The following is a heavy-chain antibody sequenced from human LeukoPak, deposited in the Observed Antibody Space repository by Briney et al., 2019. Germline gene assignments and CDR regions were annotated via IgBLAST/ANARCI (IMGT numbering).Heavy chain of an antibody. J-gene: IGHJ4*02. CDR3: ARDRSCGYYYAGSDFDY. CDR1: GFTFSSYG. Sequence: GRSLRLSCAASGFTFSSYGMHWVRQAPGKGLEWVAVIWYDGSNKYYADSVKGRFTISRDNSKNTLYLQMNSLRAEDTAVYYCARDRSCGYYYAGSDFDYWGQGTLVTVSS. CDR2: IWYDGSNK. D-gene: IGHD3-22*01. V-gene: IGHV3-33*01.